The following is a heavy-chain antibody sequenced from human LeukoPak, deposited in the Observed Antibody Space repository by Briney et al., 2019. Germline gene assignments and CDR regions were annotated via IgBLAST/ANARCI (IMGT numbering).Heavy chain of an antibody. CDR2: ISSSSSYI. V-gene: IGHV3-21*01. CDR1: GFTFSSYS. J-gene: IGHJ4*02. CDR3: ARDPSSGYYHFDY. Sequence: GGSLRLSCAASGFTFSSYSMNWVRQAPGKGLEWVSSISSSSSYIYYADSVKGRFTISRDNAMNSLYLQMNSLRAEDTAVYYCARDPSSGYYHFDYWGQGTLVTVSP. D-gene: IGHD3-22*01.